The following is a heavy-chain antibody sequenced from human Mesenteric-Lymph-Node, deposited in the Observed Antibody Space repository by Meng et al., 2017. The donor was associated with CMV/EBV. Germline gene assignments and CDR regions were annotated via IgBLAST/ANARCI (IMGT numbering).Heavy chain of an antibody. CDR2: IRTIYNNYAT. CDR3: AKDQVRNSGSYHFNWFDP. Sequence: GESLKISCAASGFTFTGSDVHWVRQASGKGLEWVGRIRTIYNNYATTYGASVKGRFSISRDDSKNTAYLQMNSLKTEDTAVYYCAKDQVRNSGSYHFNWFDPWGQGTLVTVSS. J-gene: IGHJ5*02. CDR1: GFTFTGSD. V-gene: IGHV3-73*01. D-gene: IGHD3-10*01.